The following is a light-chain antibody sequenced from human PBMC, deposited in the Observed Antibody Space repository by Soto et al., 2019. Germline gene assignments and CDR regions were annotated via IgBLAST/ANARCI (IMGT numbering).Light chain of an antibody. CDR2: GAS. V-gene: IGKV3-11*01. CDR3: QQYHSDPIT. Sequence: VVLAQSPATLSLSPGERATLSCRASQSVGTYLAWYQQKPGQAPGLLIYGASNRATGIPDRFSGSGSGTDFTLTISSLQAEDVAVYYCQQYHSDPITFGQGTRLEIK. J-gene: IGKJ5*01. CDR1: QSVGTY.